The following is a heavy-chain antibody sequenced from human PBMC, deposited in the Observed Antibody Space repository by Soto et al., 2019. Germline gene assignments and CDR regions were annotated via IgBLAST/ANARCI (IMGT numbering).Heavy chain of an antibody. D-gene: IGHD6-19*01. V-gene: IGHV3-53*01. CDR2: IYSGGSTI. CDR3: ARDLSGWPLDY. Sequence: GGSLRLSSAASGFTVSSNYMSWVRQAPGKGPEWVSVIYSGGSTIYYADSVKGRFTISRDNAKNSLYLQMNSLRAEDTAVYYCARDLSGWPLDYWGQGTLVTVSS. CDR1: GFTVSSNY. J-gene: IGHJ4*02.